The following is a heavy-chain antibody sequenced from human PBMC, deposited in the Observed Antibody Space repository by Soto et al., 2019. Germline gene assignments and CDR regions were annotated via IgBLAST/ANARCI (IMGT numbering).Heavy chain of an antibody. CDR3: AKMTTVTEPFDY. Sequence: QVQLVESGGGVVQPGRSLRLSCAASGFTFSSYGMHWVRLAPGKGLEWVAFLSYDGSNKDYSDSLKGRFTVSRDNSKNTLYLQMNSLRAEDTAVYYCAKMTTVTEPFDYWGQGTLVTVSS. D-gene: IGHD4-17*01. V-gene: IGHV3-30*18. J-gene: IGHJ4*02. CDR2: LSYDGSNK. CDR1: GFTFSSYG.